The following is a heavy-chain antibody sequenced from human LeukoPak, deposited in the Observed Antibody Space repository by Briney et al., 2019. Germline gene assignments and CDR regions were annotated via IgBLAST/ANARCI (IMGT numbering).Heavy chain of an antibody. CDR3: AKDRVVYRGSYRFDY. CDR2: ITGSGGRT. Sequence: PGGSLRLSCEVSGFTFSTYGMSWVRQAPGKGLKWVSAITGSGGRTYYADPVKGRFTISRDNSKNTLYLQMNSLRAEDTAVYYCAKDRVVYRGSYRFDYWGQGTLVTVSS. D-gene: IGHD3-16*01. CDR1: GFTFSTYG. V-gene: IGHV3-23*01. J-gene: IGHJ4*02.